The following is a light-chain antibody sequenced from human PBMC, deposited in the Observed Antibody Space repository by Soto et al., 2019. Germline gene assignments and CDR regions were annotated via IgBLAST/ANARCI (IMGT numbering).Light chain of an antibody. J-gene: IGKJ2*01. CDR3: QQSYSTQYT. CDR1: QRISSY. Sequence: DIQMTQSPSSLSASVGDRVTITCRASQRISSYLNWYQQKPGKAPKPLIYAASILHSRVPSRFGVSGSWTDFNLTITSLQPEDFATYYCQQSYSTQYTVGQVTMLVIK. V-gene: IGKV1-39*01. CDR2: AAS.